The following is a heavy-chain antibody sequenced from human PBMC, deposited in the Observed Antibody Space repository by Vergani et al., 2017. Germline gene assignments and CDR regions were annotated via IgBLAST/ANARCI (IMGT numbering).Heavy chain of an antibody. CDR2: IYHSGST. Sequence: QVQLQQWGAGLLKPSETLSLTCAVYGGSFSGYYWSWIRQPPGKGLEWIGSIYHSGSTYYNPSLKSRVTISVDTSKNQFSLKLSSVTAADTAVYYCARHKVRGVMVDYWGQGTLVTVSS. CDR1: GGSFSGYY. CDR3: ARHKVRGVMVDY. V-gene: IGHV4-34*01. D-gene: IGHD3-10*01. J-gene: IGHJ4*02.